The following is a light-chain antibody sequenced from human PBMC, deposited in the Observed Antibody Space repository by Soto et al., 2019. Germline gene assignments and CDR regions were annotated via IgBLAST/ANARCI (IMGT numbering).Light chain of an antibody. Sequence: DIQMTQSPSSLSASVGDRVTITCRASQTVSIYLSWYQQKPGKAPKLLISAASSLQSGVPSRFSGSGSGTDCTLTISSLQPEDFASYYCQQSYSSTWTFGQGTKVEIK. CDR1: QTVSIY. CDR3: QQSYSSTWT. V-gene: IGKV1-39*01. J-gene: IGKJ1*01. CDR2: AAS.